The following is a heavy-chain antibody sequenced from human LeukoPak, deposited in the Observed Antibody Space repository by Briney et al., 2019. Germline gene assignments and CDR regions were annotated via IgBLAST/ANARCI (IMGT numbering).Heavy chain of an antibody. CDR1: GGTFSSYA. Sequence: ASVKVSCKASGGTFSSYAISWVRQAPGQGLEWMGGIIPIFGTANYAQKFQGRVTITADESTSTAYMELSSLRSEDTAVYYCARWDRTTSKDCYYYGMDVWGQGTTVTVSS. J-gene: IGHJ6*02. V-gene: IGHV1-69*13. D-gene: IGHD1-14*01. CDR2: IIPIFGTA. CDR3: ARWDRTTSKDCYYYGMDV.